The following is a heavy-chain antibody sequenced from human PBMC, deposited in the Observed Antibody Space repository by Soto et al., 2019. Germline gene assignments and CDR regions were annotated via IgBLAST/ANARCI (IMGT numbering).Heavy chain of an antibody. D-gene: IGHD4-17*01. V-gene: IGHV4-39*01. CDR1: GGSIGSSYY. CDR2: VHNSESP. Sequence: QQQLQEPGPGLVKPSETLSLTCTVSGGSIGSSYYWSWIRQPPGKGREWIGSVHNSESPYTNPSLKRRVTIFLDTSKNQFSLKLSSVTAADTAVYYCARVRGMTTATTVRGVDVWGQGTTVIVSS. CDR3: ARVRGMTTATTVRGVDV. J-gene: IGHJ6*02.